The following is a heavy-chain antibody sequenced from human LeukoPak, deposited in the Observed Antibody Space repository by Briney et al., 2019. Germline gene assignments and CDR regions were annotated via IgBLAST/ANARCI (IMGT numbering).Heavy chain of an antibody. CDR3: AKGGVFNNYVLDP. Sequence: GGSLRLSCAASGFSFSNFFMHWVRQAPGKGLEWVAFIKYDGSSTDYADSVKGRFTISRDNFKNTLYLQMNSLSAEDTAVYYCAKGGVFNNYVLDPWGQGTLVTVSS. D-gene: IGHD3-16*01. V-gene: IGHV3-30*02. CDR1: GFSFSNFF. J-gene: IGHJ5*02. CDR2: IKYDGSST.